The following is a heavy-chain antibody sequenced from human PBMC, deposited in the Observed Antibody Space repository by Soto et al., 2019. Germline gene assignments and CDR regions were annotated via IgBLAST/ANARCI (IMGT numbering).Heavy chain of an antibody. CDR3: ARSRVAYYYDSSGYYPFDY. CDR2: ISAYNGNT. Sequence: ASVKVSCKASGYTFTSYGISWVRQAPGQGLEWMGWISAYNGNTNYAQKLQGRVTMTTDTSTSTAYMELRSLRSDDTAVYYCARSRVAYYYDSSGYYPFDYWGQGTLVTVSS. J-gene: IGHJ4*02. D-gene: IGHD3-22*01. CDR1: GYTFTSYG. V-gene: IGHV1-18*01.